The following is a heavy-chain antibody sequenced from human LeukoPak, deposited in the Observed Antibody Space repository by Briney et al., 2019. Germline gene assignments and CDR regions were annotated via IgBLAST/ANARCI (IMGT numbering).Heavy chain of an antibody. Sequence: GGSLRLSCAASGFTFSSYAMSRVRQAPGKGLEWVSSASGSGGSTYYADSVKGRFTISRDNSKNTLYLQMNSLRAEDTAVYYCARDQRTGDFWSGYYFYYYGMDVWGQGTTVTVSS. CDR2: ASGSGGST. J-gene: IGHJ6*02. CDR3: ARDQRTGDFWSGYYFYYYGMDV. D-gene: IGHD3-3*01. V-gene: IGHV3-23*01. CDR1: GFTFSSYA.